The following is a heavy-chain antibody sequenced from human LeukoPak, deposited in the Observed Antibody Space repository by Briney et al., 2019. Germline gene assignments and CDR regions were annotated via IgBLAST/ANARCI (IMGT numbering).Heavy chain of an antibody. J-gene: IGHJ6*02. Sequence: SETLSLTCAVYGGSFSGYYWSWIRQPPGKGLEWIGEINHSGSTNYNPSLKSRVTISVDTSKNQFSLKLSSVTAADTAVYYCARDGSYYDSSGYYYYYYGMDVWGQGTTVTVSS. D-gene: IGHD3-22*01. V-gene: IGHV4-34*01. CDR1: GGSFSGYY. CDR3: ARDGSYYDSSGYYYYYYGMDV. CDR2: INHSGST.